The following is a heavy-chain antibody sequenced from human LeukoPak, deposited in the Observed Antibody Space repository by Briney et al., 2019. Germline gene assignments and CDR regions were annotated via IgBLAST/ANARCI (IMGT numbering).Heavy chain of an antibody. CDR3: TGSFGELSFFAH. CDR1: GFTLGDYG. J-gene: IGHJ4*02. Sequence: GGSLRLSCTASGFTLGDYGMSWVRQAPGKGLESGGFIRSKAYGGTTEDAASVKDRFTISRDDSKSIADLQVHSLNTEDTAVYYCTGSFGELSFFAHWGQGTLVTVSS. D-gene: IGHD3-10*01. V-gene: IGHV3-49*04. CDR2: IRSKAYGGTT.